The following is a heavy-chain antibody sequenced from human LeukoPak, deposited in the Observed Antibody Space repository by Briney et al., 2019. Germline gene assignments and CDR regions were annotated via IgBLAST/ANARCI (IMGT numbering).Heavy chain of an antibody. CDR3: ASGVVVTLSGFDY. J-gene: IGHJ4*02. V-gene: IGHV3-21*04. D-gene: IGHD2-21*02. CDR2: ISSSSSYI. CDR1: GFTFSSYS. Sequence: GGSLRLSCAASGFTFSSYSMNWVRQAPGKGLEWVSSISSSSSYIYYADSVKGRFTISRDNAKNSLYLQMNSLRAEDTAVYYCASGVVVTLSGFDYWGQGTLVTVSS.